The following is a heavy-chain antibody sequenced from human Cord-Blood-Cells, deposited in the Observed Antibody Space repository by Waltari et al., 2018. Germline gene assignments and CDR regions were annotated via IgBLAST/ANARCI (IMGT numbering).Heavy chain of an antibody. J-gene: IGHJ4*02. V-gene: IGHV1-69*01. CDR3: AFHCSSTSCYDY. CDR1: GGTFRSYA. CDR2: VIPIFGTA. Sequence: QVQLVQSGAGVKKPGHSVKVPCKASGGTFRSYAISWVRQAPGQGLEWMGGVIPIFGTANYAQKFQGRVTITADESTSTAYMELSSLRSEDTAVYYCAFHCSSTSCYDYWGQGTLVTVSS. D-gene: IGHD2-2*01.